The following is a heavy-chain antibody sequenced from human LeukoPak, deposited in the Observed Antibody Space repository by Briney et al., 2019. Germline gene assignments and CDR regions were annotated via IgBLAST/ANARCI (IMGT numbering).Heavy chain of an antibody. CDR2: IYHSGST. D-gene: IGHD6-19*01. V-gene: IGHV4-38-2*01. J-gene: IGHJ4*02. Sequence: PSETLSLTCVVSGYSISSGYYWGWIRQPPGKGLEWIGSIYHSGSTYYNPSLKSRVTISVDTSKNQFYLKLSSVTAADTAVYYCARVLAVAGVDYWGQGTLVTVSS. CDR1: GYSISSGYY. CDR3: ARVLAVAGVDY.